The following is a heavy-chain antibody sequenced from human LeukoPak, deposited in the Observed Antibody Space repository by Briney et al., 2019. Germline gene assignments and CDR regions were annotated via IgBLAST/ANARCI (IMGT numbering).Heavy chain of an antibody. J-gene: IGHJ4*02. Sequence: GGSLRLSCAASGFTFSSCAMSWVRQAPGKGLEWVSVITGNGGSTYYADSVKGRFTISRDDSKNTLSLQMKTLRAEDTAIYYCAKDAVAPGSSGDDYWGQGTLVTVSS. CDR3: AKDAVAPGSSGDDY. CDR2: ITGNGGST. V-gene: IGHV3-23*01. CDR1: GFTFSSCA. D-gene: IGHD3-10*01.